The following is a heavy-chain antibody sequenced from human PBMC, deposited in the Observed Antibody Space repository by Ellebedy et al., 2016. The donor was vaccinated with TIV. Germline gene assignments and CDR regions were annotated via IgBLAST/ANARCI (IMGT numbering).Heavy chain of an antibody. V-gene: IGHV1-69*06. Sequence: AASVKVSCKAPGGTFNTYATSWVRQAPGQGLEWMGEIIPIYDKTNYAQNFQGRVTITADKSTTTAYMELSSLRSEDTAVYYCARVTYCGGDCYSKLDYWGQGTLVTVSS. CDR3: ARVTYCGGDCYSKLDY. CDR2: IIPIYDKT. D-gene: IGHD2-21*02. J-gene: IGHJ4*02. CDR1: GGTFNTYA.